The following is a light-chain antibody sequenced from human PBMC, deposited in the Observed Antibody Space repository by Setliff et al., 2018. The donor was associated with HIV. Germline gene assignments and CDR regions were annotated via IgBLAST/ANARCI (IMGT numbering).Light chain of an antibody. CDR3: QQYNNWPYT. CDR1: QSLSSS. J-gene: IGKJ2*01. CDR2: GAS. V-gene: IGKV3-15*01. Sequence: EIVMTQSPATLSVSPGERGTLSCRASQSLSSSIAWYQQKPGQAPRLLIYGASTRATGIPARFSGSGSGTEFTLTISSLQSEDFAIYYCQQYNNWPYTFGQGTKVDIK.